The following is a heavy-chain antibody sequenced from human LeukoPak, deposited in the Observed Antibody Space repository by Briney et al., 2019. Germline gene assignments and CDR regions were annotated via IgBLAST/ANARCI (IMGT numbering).Heavy chain of an antibody. J-gene: IGHJ4*02. Sequence: PSETLSLTCAVYGESLNSYYWSWVCQPPGEGLEWIGEIYESGTTEYNPSLKSRVTISMVPSKQQFSLSLSPVTAADTAVYYCARGAWATRLGSWGLGTPVIVSS. V-gene: IGHV4-34*01. CDR3: ARGAWATRLGS. CDR2: IYESGTT. D-gene: IGHD2-15*01. CDR1: GESLNSYY.